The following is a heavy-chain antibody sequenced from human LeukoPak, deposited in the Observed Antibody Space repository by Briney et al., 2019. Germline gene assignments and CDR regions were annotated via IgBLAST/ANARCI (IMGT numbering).Heavy chain of an antibody. CDR3: ARLTGPIGP. J-gene: IGHJ5*02. Sequence: GGSLRLSCAASGFTFDDYGMSWVRQAPGKGLECVSVIYSGGSTSYADSVKGRFTISRDNSKNTLYLHMNSLRAEDTAVYYCARLTGPIGPWGQGTLVTVSS. V-gene: IGHV3-53*01. CDR1: GFTFDDYG. CDR2: IYSGGST. D-gene: IGHD3-10*01.